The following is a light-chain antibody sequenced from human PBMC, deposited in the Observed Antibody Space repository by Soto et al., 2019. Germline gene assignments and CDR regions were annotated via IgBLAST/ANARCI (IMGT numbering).Light chain of an antibody. J-gene: IGKJ1*01. CDR1: QSISSW. Sequence: PWPLAASVGCRGTFTCRASQSISSWLAWYQQKPGKAPKLLIYDASSLESGVPSRFSGSGSGTEFTLTISSLQPDDFATYYCQQDNSYPGKFGQGTKVEIK. CDR2: DAS. V-gene: IGKV1-5*01. CDR3: QQDNSYPGK.